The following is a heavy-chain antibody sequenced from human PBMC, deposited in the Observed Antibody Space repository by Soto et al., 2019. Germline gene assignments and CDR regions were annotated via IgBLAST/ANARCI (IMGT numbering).Heavy chain of an antibody. CDR2: TFYGSKWYN. Sequence: SQTLSLTCAXSXDSVSSNSAAWSWIRQSPSRGLEWLGRTFYGSKWYNDYAVSVKGRITINPDTSKNQFSLQLNSVTPEDTAVYYCAKEGGNHYYYYAMDVWGQGTTVTV. CDR3: AKEGGNHYYYYAMDV. V-gene: IGHV6-1*01. J-gene: IGHJ6*02. D-gene: IGHD1-26*01. CDR1: XDSVSSNSAA.